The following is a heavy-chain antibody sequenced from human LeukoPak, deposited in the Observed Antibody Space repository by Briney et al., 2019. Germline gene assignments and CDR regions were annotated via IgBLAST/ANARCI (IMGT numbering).Heavy chain of an antibody. D-gene: IGHD3-22*01. V-gene: IGHV1-69*13. CDR1: GGTFSSYA. Sequence: VASVKVSCKASGGTFSSYAISWVRQAPGQGLKWMGGIIPIFGTANYPQKFQGRSTITADESTSTAYMELSSLRSEDTAVYYCARCYYDSSGYWNNYYYYMDVWGKGTTVTVSS. J-gene: IGHJ6*03. CDR3: ARCYYDSSGYWNNYYYYMDV. CDR2: IIPIFGTA.